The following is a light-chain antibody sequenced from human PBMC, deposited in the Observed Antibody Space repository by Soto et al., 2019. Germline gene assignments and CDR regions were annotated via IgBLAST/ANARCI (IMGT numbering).Light chain of an antibody. CDR1: QSVSSNY. CDR2: GAS. CDR3: QRSGSSPPLT. V-gene: IGKV3-20*01. Sequence: EIVLMQSPGTLSLSPGERATLSCRTSQSVSSNYLAWYQQKPGQAPRLLIDGASRRATGIPDRFSGSGSGTDFTLTISRPEPEDFAVYYCQRSGSSPPLTFGGGTKVEIK. J-gene: IGKJ4*01.